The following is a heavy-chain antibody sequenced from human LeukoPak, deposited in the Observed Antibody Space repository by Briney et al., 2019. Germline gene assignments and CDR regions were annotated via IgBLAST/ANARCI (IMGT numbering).Heavy chain of an antibody. Sequence: PSETLSLTCTVSGGSISSYYWSWIRQPPGKGLEWIGYIYYSGSTNYNPSLKSRVTISVDTSKNQFSLKLSSVTAADTAVYYCAREVAIGYSCGYHYFDYWGQGTLVTVSS. V-gene: IGHV4-59*01. D-gene: IGHD5-18*01. CDR2: IYYSGST. J-gene: IGHJ4*02. CDR3: AREVAIGYSCGYHYFDY. CDR1: GGSISSYY.